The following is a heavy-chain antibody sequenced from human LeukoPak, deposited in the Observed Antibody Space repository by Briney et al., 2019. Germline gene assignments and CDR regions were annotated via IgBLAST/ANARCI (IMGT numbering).Heavy chain of an antibody. J-gene: IGHJ4*02. V-gene: IGHV3-13*01. CDR3: ARVRHDYGDYAFDY. Sequence: PGGSLRLSCAASGFTFSSYDMHWVRQATGKGLEWVSAIGTAGDTYYPGSVKGRFTISRENANNSLYLQMNSLRAGDTAVYYCARVRHDYGDYAFDYWGQGTLVTVSS. CDR2: IGTAGDT. CDR1: GFTFSSYD. D-gene: IGHD4-17*01.